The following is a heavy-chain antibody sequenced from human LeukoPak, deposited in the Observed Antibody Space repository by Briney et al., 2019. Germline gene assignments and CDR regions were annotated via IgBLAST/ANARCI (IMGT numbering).Heavy chain of an antibody. D-gene: IGHD2-21*01. CDR1: GYSFTTFA. V-gene: IGHV1-69*06. CDR2: IIPIFGTA. J-gene: IGHJ4*02. Sequence: SVKVSCKASGYSFTTFAMNWVRQAPGQGLEWMGGIIPIFGTANYAQKFQGRVTITADKSTSTAYMELSSLRSEDTAVYYCAREGHIGGFDYWGQGTLVTVSS. CDR3: AREGHIGGFDY.